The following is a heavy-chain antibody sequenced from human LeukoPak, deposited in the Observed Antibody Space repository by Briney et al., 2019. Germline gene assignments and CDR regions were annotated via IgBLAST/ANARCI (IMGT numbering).Heavy chain of an antibody. Sequence: SETLSLTCALYGGSFSGYYWSWIRQPPGKGLEWIGEINHSGSTNYNPSLKSRVTISVGTSKNQFSLKLSSVTAADTAVYYCARGLCSSTSCYGSMTTYYFDYWGQGTLVTVSS. CDR3: ARGLCSSTSCYGSMTTYYFDY. J-gene: IGHJ4*02. CDR2: INHSGST. CDR1: GGSFSGYY. V-gene: IGHV4-34*01. D-gene: IGHD2-2*01.